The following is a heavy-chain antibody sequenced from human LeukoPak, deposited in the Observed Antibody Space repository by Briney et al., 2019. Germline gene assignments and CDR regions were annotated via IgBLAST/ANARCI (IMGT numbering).Heavy chain of an antibody. D-gene: IGHD4-17*01. CDR3: ARPRWDYGDRGGWFDP. V-gene: IGHV5-51*01. J-gene: IGHJ5*02. Sequence: GESLKISCKGSGYSFTSYWIGWVRQMPGKGLEWMGIIYPGDSDTRYSPSFQGQVTISADKSISTAYLQWSSLKASDTAMYYCARPRWDYGDRGGWFDPWGQGTLVTVSS. CDR1: GYSFTSYW. CDR2: IYPGDSDT.